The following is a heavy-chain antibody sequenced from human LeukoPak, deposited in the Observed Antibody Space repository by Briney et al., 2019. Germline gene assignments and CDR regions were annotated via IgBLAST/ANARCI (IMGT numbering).Heavy chain of an antibody. J-gene: IGHJ4*02. CDR3: ASWTSGY. CDR2: SRDKANKYTT. D-gene: IGHD3/OR15-3a*01. V-gene: IGHV3-72*01. Sequence: PGGSLRLSCAASGFTLSDHYMDWFRQAPGKGLEWVGRSRDKANKYTTEYAASAEDRVTISRDGSKSSLYLQMNSLKTEDTAMYYCASWTSGYWGQGTLVTVSS. CDR1: GFTLSDHY.